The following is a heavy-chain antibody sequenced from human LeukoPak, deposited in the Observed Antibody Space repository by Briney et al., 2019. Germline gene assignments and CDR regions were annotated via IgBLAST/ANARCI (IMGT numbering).Heavy chain of an antibody. CDR1: GFTFSSYS. V-gene: IGHV3-48*01. CDR2: ISSSSSTI. D-gene: IGHD1-14*01. CDR3: AVARTYYYYMDV. J-gene: IGHJ6*03. Sequence: TGGSLRLSCAASGFTFSSYSLNWVRQAPGKGLEWVSYISSSSSTIYYADSVKGRFTISRDNAKNSLYLQMNSLRAEDTAVYYCAVARTYYYYMDVWGKGTTVTVSS.